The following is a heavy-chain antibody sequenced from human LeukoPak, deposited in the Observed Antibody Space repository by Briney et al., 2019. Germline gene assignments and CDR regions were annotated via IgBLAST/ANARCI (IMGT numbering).Heavy chain of an antibody. J-gene: IGHJ4*02. CDR2: INHSGST. Sequence: GSLRLSCAGSGFTFSNYAMTWVRQAPGKGLEWIGEINHSGSTNYNPSLKSRVTISVDTSKNQFSLKLSSVTAADTAVYYCARGVYEWELLNWGQGTLVTVSS. D-gene: IGHD1-26*01. CDR1: GFTFSNYA. CDR3: ARGVYEWELLN. V-gene: IGHV4-34*01.